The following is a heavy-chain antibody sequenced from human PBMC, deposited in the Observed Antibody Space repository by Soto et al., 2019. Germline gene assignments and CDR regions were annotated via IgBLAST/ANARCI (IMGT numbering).Heavy chain of an antibody. CDR3: IGVLAATLDY. D-gene: IGHD3-16*01. CDR1: GGSVTHSSYH. J-gene: IGHJ4*01. CDR2: LYYRGTT. Sequence: QLQLEESGPGLVTPSETLSLTCKVCGGSVTHSSYHWVSISQTPGKGLDWIAPLYYRGTTDYNSALRSRATTSVDTSNDYFSLTLASVTVADTPVYFCIGVLAATLDYLANGPPVTVSS. V-gene: IGHV4-39*02.